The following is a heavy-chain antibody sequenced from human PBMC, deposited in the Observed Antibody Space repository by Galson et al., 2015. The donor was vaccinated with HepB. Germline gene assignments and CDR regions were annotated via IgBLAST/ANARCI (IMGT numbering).Heavy chain of an antibody. CDR3: VRSGDFSGYSSR. V-gene: IGHV3-73*01. D-gene: IGHD6-13*01. CDR1: GFTFSGSA. CDR2: IRSKATNYAA. Sequence: SLRLSCAASGFTFSGSAIHWVRQASGKGPEWIGQIRSKATNYAALYVGSLKGRFTISRDDSKNMAYLHMRSLKTDDTAVYHCVRSGDFSGYSSRWGQGTPVTVSS. J-gene: IGHJ4*02.